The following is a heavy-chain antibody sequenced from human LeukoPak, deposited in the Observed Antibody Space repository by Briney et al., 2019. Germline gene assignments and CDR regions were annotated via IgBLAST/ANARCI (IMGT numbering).Heavy chain of an antibody. CDR2: IYYSGNT. CDR3: ARHGAGYSGYENFDY. J-gene: IGHJ4*02. CDR1: GGSISHYY. Sequence: SETLSLTCTVSGGSISHYYWSWIRQPAGKGLEWIGYIYYSGNTNYNPSLTSRVTISVDTSKNQFSLKLSSVTAADTAVYYCARHGAGYSGYENFDYWGQGTLVTVSS. D-gene: IGHD5-12*01. V-gene: IGHV4-59*08.